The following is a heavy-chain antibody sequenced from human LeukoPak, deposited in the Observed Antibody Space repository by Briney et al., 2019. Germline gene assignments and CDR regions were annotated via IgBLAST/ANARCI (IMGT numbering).Heavy chain of an antibody. D-gene: IGHD2-15*01. CDR1: GFTFSSYS. Sequence: PGGSLRLSCAASGFTFSSYSMNWVRQAPGKGLEWVSAISGSGGSTYYADSVKGRFTISRDNSKNTLYLQMNSLRAEDTAVYYCAKDPRGGYCSGGSCYSHYYYYMDVWGKGTTVTVSS. J-gene: IGHJ6*03. CDR3: AKDPRGGYCSGGSCYSHYYYYMDV. CDR2: ISGSGGST. V-gene: IGHV3-23*01.